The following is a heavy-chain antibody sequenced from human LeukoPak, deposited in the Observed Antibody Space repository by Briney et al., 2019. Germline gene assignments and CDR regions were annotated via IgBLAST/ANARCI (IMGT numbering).Heavy chain of an antibody. D-gene: IGHD3-22*01. CDR1: GGTFSRYA. Sequence: SVKVSRKASGGTFSRYAISWVRQAPGQGLEWMGGITPIFGTANYAQKFQGRVTITADESTSTAYMELTSLRSEDTAVYYCTRDAAIYDSSGYYYLWWGQGTLVTVSS. CDR2: ITPIFGTA. CDR3: TRDAAIYDSSGYYYLW. V-gene: IGHV1-69*13. J-gene: IGHJ4*02.